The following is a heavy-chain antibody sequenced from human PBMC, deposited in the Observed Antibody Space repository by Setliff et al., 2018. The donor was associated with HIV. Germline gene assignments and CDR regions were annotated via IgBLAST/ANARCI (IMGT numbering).Heavy chain of an antibody. J-gene: IGHJ2*01. V-gene: IGHV3-30*18. CDR2: ISQDASKD. Sequence: SCKASGYTFTSYYMHWVRQAPGKGLEWVAVISQDASKDYYADSVKGRFTISKDNSKNTVFLQMNNLRVEDTALYYCAKSSFRFFEDLSDWYFDLWGRGTLVTVSS. CDR3: AKSSFRFFEDLSDWYFDL. D-gene: IGHD3-16*02. CDR1: GYTFTSYY.